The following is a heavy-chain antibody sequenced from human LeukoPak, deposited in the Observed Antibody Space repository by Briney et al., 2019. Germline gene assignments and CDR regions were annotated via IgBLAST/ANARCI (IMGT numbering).Heavy chain of an antibody. CDR1: GGSFSGYY. CDR3: ARSAYCSSTSCYKATRGYFDY. V-gene: IGHV4-34*01. Sequence: PSGTLSLTCAVYGGSFSGYYWSWIRQPPGKGLEWIGEINHSGSTNYNPSLKSRVTISVDTSKNQFSLKLSSVTAAVTAVYYCARSAYCSSTSCYKATRGYFDYWGQGTLVTVSS. J-gene: IGHJ4*02. CDR2: INHSGST. D-gene: IGHD2-2*02.